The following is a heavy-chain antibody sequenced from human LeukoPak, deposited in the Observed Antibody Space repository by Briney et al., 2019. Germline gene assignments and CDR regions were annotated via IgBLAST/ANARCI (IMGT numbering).Heavy chain of an antibody. D-gene: IGHD6-19*01. CDR3: ARGMGIMAVAGRRWFDP. J-gene: IGHJ5*02. CDR2: MHSDGST. CDR1: GFAVSSNY. Sequence: PGGSLRLSCAASGFAVSSNYMSWVRQPPGKGLEWVSVMHSDGSTYYADSVKGRFTISRDNLKNTLYLQMNSLRAEDTAVYYCARGMGIMAVAGRRWFDPWGQGTLVTVSS. V-gene: IGHV3-53*01.